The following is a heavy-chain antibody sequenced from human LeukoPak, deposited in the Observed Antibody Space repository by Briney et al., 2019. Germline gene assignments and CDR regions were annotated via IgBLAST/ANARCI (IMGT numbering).Heavy chain of an antibody. D-gene: IGHD2-2*01. Sequence: QAGGSLRLPCAASGFTFSSYAMHWVRQAPGKGLEWVAVISYDGSNKYYADSVKGRFTISRDNSKNTLYLRMNSLRPEDTAVYYCAKDGLTRCCSWFDPWGQGTLVTVSS. CDR1: GFTFSSYA. CDR3: AKDGLTRCCSWFDP. V-gene: IGHV3-30-3*01. J-gene: IGHJ5*02. CDR2: ISYDGSNK.